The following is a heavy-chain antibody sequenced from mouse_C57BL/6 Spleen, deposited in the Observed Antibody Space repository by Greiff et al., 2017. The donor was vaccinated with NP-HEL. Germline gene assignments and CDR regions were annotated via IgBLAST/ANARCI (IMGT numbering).Heavy chain of an antibody. CDR3: ARDGHGSTFAY. CDR2: ISDGGSYT. Sequence: EVQGVESGGGLVKPGGSLKLSCAASGFTFSSYAMSWVRQTPEKRLEWVATISDGGSYTYYPDNVKGRFTISRDNAKNNLYLQMSHLKSEDTAMYYCARDGHGSTFAYWGQGTLVTVSA. V-gene: IGHV5-4*01. CDR1: GFTFSSYA. D-gene: IGHD1-1*01. J-gene: IGHJ3*01.